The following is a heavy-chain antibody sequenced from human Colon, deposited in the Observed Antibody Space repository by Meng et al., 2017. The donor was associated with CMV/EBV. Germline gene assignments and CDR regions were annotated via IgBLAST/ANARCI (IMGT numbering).Heavy chain of an antibody. J-gene: IGHJ6*02. CDR3: AKGSSEFLYYGMDV. Sequence: GESLKISCAASGFTFRNHAMSWVRQAPGKGLEWVSVIYAGGRSTYLADSVKGRFIISRDDSKNTLYMEMNSLRAEDTAVYYCAKGSSEFLYYGMDVWGQGTTVTVSS. V-gene: IGHV3-23*03. CDR1: GFTFRNHA. D-gene: IGHD3-10*01. CDR2: IYAGGRST.